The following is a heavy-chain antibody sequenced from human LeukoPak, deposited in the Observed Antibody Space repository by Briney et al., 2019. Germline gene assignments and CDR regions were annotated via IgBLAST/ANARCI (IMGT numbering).Heavy chain of an antibody. J-gene: IGHJ4*02. CDR1: GGSINSYY. Sequence: SETLSLTCTVSGGSINSYYWSWIRQPPGKGLEWIGYIYYSGSTNYNPSLKSRVTISVDTSKNQFSLKLSSVTAADTAIYYCATEYCASSSCRFDSWGQGTLVTVSS. V-gene: IGHV4-59*01. CDR2: IYYSGST. CDR3: ATEYCASSSCRFDS. D-gene: IGHD2-2*01.